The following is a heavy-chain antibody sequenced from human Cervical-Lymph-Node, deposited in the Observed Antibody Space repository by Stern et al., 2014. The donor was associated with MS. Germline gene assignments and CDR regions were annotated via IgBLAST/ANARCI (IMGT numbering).Heavy chain of an antibody. Sequence: QVQLVQSGAEVKKPGASVRVSCKASRYSFTHYDINWGRQAPGQGLEWMGWMNPNTDNTGSAQKFQGRLTMTSDTFTSTAYMELSGLRSDDTAIYFCARVRRSVPTSPEYFLEYWGQGTLVTVSS. V-gene: IGHV1-8*02. CDR1: RYSFTHYD. J-gene: IGHJ4*02. CDR3: ARVRRSVPTSPEYFLEY. CDR2: MNPNTDNT. D-gene: IGHD4/OR15-4a*01.